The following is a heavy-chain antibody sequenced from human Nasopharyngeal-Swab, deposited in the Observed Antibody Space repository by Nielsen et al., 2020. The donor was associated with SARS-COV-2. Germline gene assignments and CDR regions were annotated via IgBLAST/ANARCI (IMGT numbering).Heavy chain of an antibody. CDR3: AIRSGGSCY. CDR1: GFTFSSYG. J-gene: IGHJ4*02. Sequence: GESLKISCAASGFTFSSYGMHWVRQAPGKGLEWVSVIYSGGSSTYYADSVKGRFTISRDNSKNTLYLQMNSLRAEDTAVYYCAIRSGGSCYWGQGTLVTVSS. CDR2: IYSGGSST. D-gene: IGHD2-15*01. V-gene: IGHV3-23*03.